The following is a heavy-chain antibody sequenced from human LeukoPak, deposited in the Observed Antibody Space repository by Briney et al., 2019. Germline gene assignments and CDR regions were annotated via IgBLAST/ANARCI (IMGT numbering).Heavy chain of an antibody. V-gene: IGHV3-7*01. Sequence: GGSLRLSCVASGFTFNSHWMSWVRQAPGKGLEWVANIKQDGDEKYYVDSVKGRFTISRDNAKNSLSLQMNSLRAEDAAVYYCARDYGANTFDYWGQGTLVTVSS. J-gene: IGHJ4*02. CDR3: ARDYGANTFDY. CDR2: IKQDGDEK. CDR1: GFTFNSHW. D-gene: IGHD4-23*01.